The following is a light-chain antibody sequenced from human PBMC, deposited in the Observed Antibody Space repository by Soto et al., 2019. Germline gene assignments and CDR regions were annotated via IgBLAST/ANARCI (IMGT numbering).Light chain of an antibody. V-gene: IGKV3-20*01. CDR2: GAS. J-gene: IGKJ4*01. Sequence: EIVLTQSPGTLSLSPGERATLSCRAIQIVTSSYLAWYQQKPGQAPRLLIYGASSRATGIPDRFRGSGSGTDFTLTISRLEPEDFAVYYCQQYGRSPAFGGGTKVEIK. CDR3: QQYGRSPA. CDR1: QIVTSSY.